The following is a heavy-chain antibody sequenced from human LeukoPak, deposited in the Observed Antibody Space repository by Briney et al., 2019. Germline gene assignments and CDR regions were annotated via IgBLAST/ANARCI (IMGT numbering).Heavy chain of an antibody. CDR2: IYYDGGA. CDR1: GDSINSRSFY. Sequence: PSETLSLTCTVSGDSINSRSFYWGWIRQPPGQRLEWIGTIYYDGGANYNPSLKSRVTMSVDTPENRFSLKLTSVTAADTAVYYCAVSAYYTGSWFDPWGQGTLVTVSS. D-gene: IGHD3-3*01. V-gene: IGHV4-39*01. J-gene: IGHJ5*02. CDR3: AVSAYYTGSWFDP.